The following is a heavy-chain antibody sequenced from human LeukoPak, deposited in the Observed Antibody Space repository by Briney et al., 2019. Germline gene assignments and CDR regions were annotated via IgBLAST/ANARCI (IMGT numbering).Heavy chain of an antibody. CDR2: VSGSGAIA. CDR1: GFTFSNYA. J-gene: IGHJ4*02. V-gene: IGHV3-23*01. D-gene: IGHD1-26*01. Sequence: GGSLRLSCAASGFTFSNYAMTWVRQAPGKGLEWVSAVSGSGAIAYYTDSVKGRFTISRDNSKNTLYLQMSSLTAKDTAVYYCAKDRSIGTYYTFDSWGQGTLVTVSS. CDR3: AKDRSIGTYYTFDS.